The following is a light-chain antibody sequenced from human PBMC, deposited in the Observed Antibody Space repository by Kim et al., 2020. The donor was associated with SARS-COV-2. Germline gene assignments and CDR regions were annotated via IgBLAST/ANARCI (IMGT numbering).Light chain of an antibody. Sequence: SVFPGERATLSCRASPSVSSSLAWYQQKPGQTPRLLIYGASTRATGFPARFSGSGSGTEFTLTISSLQSEDFALYFCQQYNNWPYTFGQGTKLEI. CDR3: QQYNNWPYT. CDR2: GAS. CDR1: PSVSSS. J-gene: IGKJ2*01. V-gene: IGKV3-15*01.